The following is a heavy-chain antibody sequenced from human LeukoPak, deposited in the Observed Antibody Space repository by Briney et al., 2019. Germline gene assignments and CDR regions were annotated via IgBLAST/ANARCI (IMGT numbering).Heavy chain of an antibody. J-gene: IGHJ4*02. CDR3: TRGGPGGDILTGYTYGGY. D-gene: IGHD3-9*01. Sequence: GGSLRLSCAASGFTFSSYWMHWVRQAPGKGLVWVSRINSDGSSTSYADSVKGRFTISRDNAKNTLYLQMHSLRAEDTAVYYCTRGGPGGDILTGYTYGGYWGQGTLVTVSS. V-gene: IGHV3-74*01. CDR1: GFTFSSYW. CDR2: INSDGSST.